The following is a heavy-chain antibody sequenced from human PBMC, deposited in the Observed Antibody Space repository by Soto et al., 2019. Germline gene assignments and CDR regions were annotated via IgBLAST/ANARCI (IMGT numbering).Heavy chain of an antibody. J-gene: IGHJ4*02. D-gene: IGHD3-9*01. Sequence: PGGSPRPSRSAPGFTFSSHAISWGRPAPREGVGLVSVISGSGGSTYYADSVKGRFTISRDNSKNTLYLQMNSLRAEDTAVYYCAKDMIRDYDILTGYAQFDCWGQGTLVTVSS. CDR1: GFTFSSHA. V-gene: IGHV3-23*01. CDR3: AKDMIRDYDILTGYAQFDC. CDR2: ISGSGGST.